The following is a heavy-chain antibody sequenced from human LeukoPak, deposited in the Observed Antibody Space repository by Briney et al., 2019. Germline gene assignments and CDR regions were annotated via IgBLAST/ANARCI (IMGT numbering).Heavy chain of an antibody. CDR3: ARGDNSGWRNVYYFDY. J-gene: IGHJ4*02. V-gene: IGHV3-21*01. CDR2: ISSSSSYI. Sequence: GGSLRLSCAASGFTFSSYRMNWVRQAPGKGLEWVSSISSSSSYIYYADSVKGRFTISRDNAQNSMSLQMNSLRAEDTAVYYCARGDNSGWRNVYYFDYWGQGTLVTVSS. D-gene: IGHD6-19*01. CDR1: GFTFSSYR.